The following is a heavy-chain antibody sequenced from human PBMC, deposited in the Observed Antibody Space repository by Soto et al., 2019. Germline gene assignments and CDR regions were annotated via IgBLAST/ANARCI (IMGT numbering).Heavy chain of an antibody. CDR1: GFSFSSYS. CDR2: ISSTGSYI. D-gene: IGHD4-17*01. CDR3: ARDRNGDYAGDY. Sequence: EVQLVESGGGLVKPGGSLRLSCAGSGFSFSSYSMNWVRQAPGKGLEWVSYISSTGSYIYHADSVKGRFTISRDNAENSLYLQMNSLRAEDTAVYYCARDRNGDYAGDYWGQGTLVTVSS. V-gene: IGHV3-21*01. J-gene: IGHJ4*02.